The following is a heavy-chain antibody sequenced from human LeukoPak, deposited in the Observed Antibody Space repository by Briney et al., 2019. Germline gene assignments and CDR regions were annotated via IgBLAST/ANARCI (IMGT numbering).Heavy chain of an antibody. J-gene: IGHJ5*02. CDR3: ARDLAYSSSGFDP. D-gene: IGHD6-13*01. CDR1: GFTFSSYW. Sequence: GGSLRLSCAASGFTFSSYWMSWVRQAPGKGLEWVANIKQDGSEKYYVDSVKGRFTISRDNAKNSLYLQMNSLRAEDTAVYYCARDLAYSSSGFDPWGQGTLVTVSS. V-gene: IGHV3-7*01. CDR2: IKQDGSEK.